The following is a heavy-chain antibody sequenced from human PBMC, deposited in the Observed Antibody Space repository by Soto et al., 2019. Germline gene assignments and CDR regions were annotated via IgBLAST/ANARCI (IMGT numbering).Heavy chain of an antibody. J-gene: IGHJ6*02. CDR2: IYYSGST. D-gene: IGHD6-19*01. CDR1: GVSISSYY. CDR3: ARDPYSSGWYPDYGMDV. V-gene: IGHV4-59*01. Sequence: SETLSLTCTVSGVSISSYYWSWIRQPPGKGLEWIGYIYYSGSTNYNPSLKSRVTISVDASKNQFSLKLSSVTAADTAVYYCARDPYSSGWYPDYGMDVWGQGTTVTVSS.